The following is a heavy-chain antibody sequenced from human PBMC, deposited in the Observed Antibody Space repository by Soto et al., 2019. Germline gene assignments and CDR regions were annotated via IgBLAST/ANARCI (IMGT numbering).Heavy chain of an antibody. J-gene: IGHJ5*02. CDR2: IYYSGST. CDR1: GGSISSYY. CDR3: ARAGMGNWFDP. V-gene: IGHV4-59*01. D-gene: IGHD2-8*01. Sequence: PSETLSLTCTVSGGSISSYYWSWIRQPPGKGLEWIGYIYYSGSTNYNPSLKSRVTISVDTSKNQFSLKLSSVTAADTAVYYCARAGMGNWFDPWGQGTLVIVSS.